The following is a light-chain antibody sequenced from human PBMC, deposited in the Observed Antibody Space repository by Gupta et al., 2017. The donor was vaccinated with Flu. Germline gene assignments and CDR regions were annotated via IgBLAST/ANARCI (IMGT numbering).Light chain of an antibody. CDR1: QGISSY. J-gene: IGKJ3*01. Sequence: DIQLTPSPSFLSASVGDRVTITCRASQGISSYLAWYQQKPGKAPKLLIYAAATVQSGVPSRFSGSGSGTECTRTISSRQPEDFATYYCQQLNSYPPVTFGPGTKVDIK. CDR2: AAA. V-gene: IGKV1-9*01. CDR3: QQLNSYPPVT.